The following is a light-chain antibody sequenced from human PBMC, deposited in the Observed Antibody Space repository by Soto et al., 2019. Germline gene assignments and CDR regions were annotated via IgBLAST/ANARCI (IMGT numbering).Light chain of an antibody. CDR2: AVS. Sequence: QSALTQPASVSGSPGQSITISCSGTSSDIGSYDQVAWYQQFPGKSPKLIIYAVSDRPSGVSDRFSGSKSGISASLPISGLQTEDEADYYCISYTDRQSYLFGTGTKVTVL. CDR3: ISYTDRQSYL. CDR1: SSDIGSYDQ. J-gene: IGLJ1*01. V-gene: IGLV2-14*03.